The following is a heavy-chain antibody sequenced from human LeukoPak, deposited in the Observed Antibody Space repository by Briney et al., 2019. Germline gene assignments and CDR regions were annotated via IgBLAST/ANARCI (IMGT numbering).Heavy chain of an antibody. V-gene: IGHV3-7*05. CDR2: IKQDGSQK. Sequence: GGSLRLSCAVSGFTFSSYWMNWVRQAPGKGLEWVANIKQDGSQKYYVDSVRGRFTISGDNAKNSLYLQLNSLRAEDTAVYYCARDESGDSYGLYWGQGTLVTVSS. J-gene: IGHJ4*02. CDR3: ARDESGDSYGLY. D-gene: IGHD5-18*01. CDR1: GFTFSSYW.